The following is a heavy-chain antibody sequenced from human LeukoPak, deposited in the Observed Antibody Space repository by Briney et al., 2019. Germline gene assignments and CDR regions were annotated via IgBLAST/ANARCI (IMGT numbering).Heavy chain of an antibody. J-gene: IGHJ4*02. CDR1: GFTFSSYW. Sequence: GGSLRLSCAASGFTFSSYWMSWVRQAPGKGLEWVANIKQDGSEKYYVDSVKGRFTISRDNAKNSLYLQMNSLRAEDTAVYYCARVGELLWFGDPPYCFDYWGQGTLVTVSS. D-gene: IGHD3-10*01. CDR3: ARVGELLWFGDPPYCFDY. CDR2: IKQDGSEK. V-gene: IGHV3-7*01.